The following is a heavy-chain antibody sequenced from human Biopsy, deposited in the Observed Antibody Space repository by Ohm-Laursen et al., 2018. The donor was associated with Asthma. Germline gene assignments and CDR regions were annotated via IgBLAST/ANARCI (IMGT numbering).Heavy chain of an antibody. CDR1: GYTFNSAG. Sequence: ASVKVSCNASGYTFNSAGITWVRQAPGQGLEWMGWISVYNGNTKVAQKLQDRVTMITDTSTSPAYMELRSLRSDGTAVYFCARAVDYSHYYGIDVWGQGTTVTVS. D-gene: IGHD3-10*01. CDR2: ISVYNGNT. V-gene: IGHV1-18*01. CDR3: ARAVDYSHYYGIDV. J-gene: IGHJ6*02.